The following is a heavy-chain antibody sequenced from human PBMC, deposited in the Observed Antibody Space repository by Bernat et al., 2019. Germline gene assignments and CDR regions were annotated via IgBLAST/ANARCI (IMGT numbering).Heavy chain of an antibody. Sequence: QVQLQESGPGLVEPSGTLSLTCGVSGGSVSSKNWWGWVRQSPGKGLEWIGEVYYNGNTNYNPSLSGRVTISVDKSKNQFSLKLTSVTAADTAVYYFARPYYYYLDVWGTGTTVTVSS. CDR1: GGSVSSKNW. V-gene: IGHV4-4*02. CDR3: ARPYYYYLDV. J-gene: IGHJ6*03. CDR2: VYYNGNT.